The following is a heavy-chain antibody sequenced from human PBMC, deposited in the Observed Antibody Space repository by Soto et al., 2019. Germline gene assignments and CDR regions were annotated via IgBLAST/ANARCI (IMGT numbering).Heavy chain of an antibody. D-gene: IGHD2-2*01. CDR2: IIPIFGTA. CDR3: ARGKGPAAISGIYYYYYGMDV. V-gene: IGHV1-69*01. Sequence: QVQLVQSGAEVKKPGSSVKVSCKASGGTFSSYAISWVRQAPGQGLEWMGGIIPIFGTANYAQKFQGRVTITADESTSTAYKELSSLRSEDKALYYCARGKGPAAISGIYYYYYGMDVWGQGTTVTVSS. J-gene: IGHJ6*02. CDR1: GGTFSSYA.